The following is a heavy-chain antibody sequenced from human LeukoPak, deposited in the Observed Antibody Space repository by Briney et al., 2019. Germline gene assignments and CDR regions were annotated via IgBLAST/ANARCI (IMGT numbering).Heavy chain of an antibody. J-gene: IGHJ3*02. D-gene: IGHD3-22*01. V-gene: IGHV6-1*01. CDR2: TYYRSKWYN. CDR3: AREYFGVYYYDSSGTSGAFDI. CDR1: GDSVSSNSAA. Sequence: SQTLSLTCAISGDSVSSNSAAWNWIRQSPSRGLEWLGRTYYRSKWYNDYAVSVKSRITINPDTSKNQFSLQLNSVTPEDTAVYYCAREYFGVYYYDSSGTSGAFDIWGQGTMVTVSS.